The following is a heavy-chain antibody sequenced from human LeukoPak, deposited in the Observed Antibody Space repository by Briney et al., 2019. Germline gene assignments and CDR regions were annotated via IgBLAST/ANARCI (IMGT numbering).Heavy chain of an antibody. CDR1: GFTFGTYW. D-gene: IGHD4-17*01. J-gene: IGHJ4*02. CDR3: ARVRDYGDYPPDY. V-gene: IGHV3-7*01. CDR2: IKQDGSET. Sequence: GGSLRLSCAASGFTFGTYWMTWVRQAPGKGLEWVANIKQDGSETFYVDSVKGRFTISRDNARNSVYLQMNSLRAEDTAVYYCARVRDYGDYPPDYWGQGTLVTVSS.